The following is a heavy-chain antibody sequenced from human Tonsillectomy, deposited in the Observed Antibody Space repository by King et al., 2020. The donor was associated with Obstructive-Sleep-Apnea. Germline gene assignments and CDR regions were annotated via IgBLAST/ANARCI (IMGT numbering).Heavy chain of an antibody. CDR3: VKGEAVDY. D-gene: IGHD6-19*01. V-gene: IGHV3-9*01. CDR2: IDWDGGNI. J-gene: IGHJ4*02. CDR1: GFTFDDYA. Sequence: QLVQSGGGLVQPGRSLRLSCAASGFTFDDYAMHWVRQAPGKGLEWVSYIDWDGGNIAYADSVKGRFTISRDNARNSLYLQMNSLRSEDTALYYCVKGEAVDYWGQGTLVTVSS.